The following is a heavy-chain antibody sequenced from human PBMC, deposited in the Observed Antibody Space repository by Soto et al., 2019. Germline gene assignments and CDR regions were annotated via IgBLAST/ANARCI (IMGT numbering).Heavy chain of an antibody. V-gene: IGHV3-30*18. CDR2: IAYDGSKN. CDR3: AKDPSGGSYSFHYYYGMDV. D-gene: IGHD1-26*01. J-gene: IGHJ6*02. CDR1: GFTFSSHG. Sequence: PGGSLRLSCAVSGFTFSSHGMQWVRQAPGKGLEWVAVIAYDGSKNHYTDSVKGRFTISRDNSKNTLYLQMNSLRAEDTAVYYCAKDPSGGSYSFHYYYGMDVWGQGTTVTVSS.